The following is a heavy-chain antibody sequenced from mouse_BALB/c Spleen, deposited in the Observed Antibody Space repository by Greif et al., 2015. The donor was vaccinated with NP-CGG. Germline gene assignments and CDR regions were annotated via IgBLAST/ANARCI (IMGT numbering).Heavy chain of an antibody. J-gene: IGHJ4*01. CDR1: GYAFTNYL. Sequence: QVQLQQSGAELVRPGTSVKVSCKASGYAFTNYLIEWVKQRPGQGLEWIGVINPGSGGTNYNEKFKGKATLTADKSSSTAYMQLSSLTSDDSAVYFCALEMDYWGQGTSVTVSS. V-gene: IGHV1-54*01. CDR3: ALEMDY. CDR2: INPGSGGT.